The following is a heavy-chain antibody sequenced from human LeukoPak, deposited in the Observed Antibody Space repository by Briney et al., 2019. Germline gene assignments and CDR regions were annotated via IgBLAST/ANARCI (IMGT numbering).Heavy chain of an antibody. CDR2: ISSSGSTR. J-gene: IGHJ4*02. Sequence: GGSLRLSCAASGFTFGSYEMNWVRQAPGKGLEWVSYISSSGSTRYYADSVKGRFTISRDNAKNSLYLQMNSLRAEDTAVYYCARVQTTVTTLDYWGQGTLVTVSS. D-gene: IGHD4-17*01. CDR3: ARVQTTVTTLDY. V-gene: IGHV3-48*03. CDR1: GFTFGSYE.